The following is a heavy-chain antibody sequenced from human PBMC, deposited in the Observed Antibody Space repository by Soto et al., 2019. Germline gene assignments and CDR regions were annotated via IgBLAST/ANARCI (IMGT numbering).Heavy chain of an antibody. D-gene: IGHD3-22*01. Sequence: QVQLQQWGAGLLKPSETLSLTCAVYGGSFSGYYWSWIRQPPGKGLEWIGEINHSGSTNYNPSLKSRVTISVDTSKNQFSLKLSSVTAADTAVYYCARGGRVGDSSGSGNLAYWGQGTLVTVSS. V-gene: IGHV4-34*01. CDR3: ARGGRVGDSSGSGNLAY. CDR2: INHSGST. CDR1: GGSFSGYY. J-gene: IGHJ4*02.